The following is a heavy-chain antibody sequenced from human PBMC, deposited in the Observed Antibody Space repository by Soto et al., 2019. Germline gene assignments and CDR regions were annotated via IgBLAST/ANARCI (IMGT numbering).Heavy chain of an antibody. D-gene: IGHD2-21*02. CDR2: ISYDGNHK. CDR3: ARDWVVVTAIANWYFDL. V-gene: IGHV3-30-3*01. J-gene: IGHJ2*01. CDR1: GFTFSTYA. Sequence: GGSLRLSCAASGFTFSTYAIHWVRQAPGEGLEWVTVISYDGNHKYYADSVRGRFTISRDNSRNTLYLQMNSLRAEDTAVYYFARDWVVVTAIANWYFDLWGRGTLVTVSS.